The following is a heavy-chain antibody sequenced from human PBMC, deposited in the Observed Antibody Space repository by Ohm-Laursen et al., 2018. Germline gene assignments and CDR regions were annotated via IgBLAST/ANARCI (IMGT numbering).Heavy chain of an antibody. CDR2: IKRKADGETT. Sequence: SLRLSCTASGFTFSNAWMSWVRQAPGKGLEWVGRIKRKADGETTDYVAPVKDRLTISRDDSKTTLYLQMNSLKTEDTAVYYCARKYYDSSADDYWGQGTLVTVSS. CDR1: GFTFSNAW. V-gene: IGHV3-15*01. CDR3: ARKYYDSSADDY. J-gene: IGHJ4*02. D-gene: IGHD3-22*01.